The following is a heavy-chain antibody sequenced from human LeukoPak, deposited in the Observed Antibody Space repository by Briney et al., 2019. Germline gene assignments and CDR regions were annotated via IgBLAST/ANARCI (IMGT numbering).Heavy chain of an antibody. CDR2: IIPILGIA. J-gene: IGHJ6*02. D-gene: IGHD6-6*01. CDR1: GGTFSIYA. Sequence: SVKVSCKASGGTFSIYAISWVRQAPGQGLEWMGRIIPILGIANYAQKFQGRVTITADKSTSTAYMELSSLRSEDTAVYYCQYSSSSENYYYGMDVWGQGTTVTVSS. V-gene: IGHV1-69*04. CDR3: QYSSSSENYYYGMDV.